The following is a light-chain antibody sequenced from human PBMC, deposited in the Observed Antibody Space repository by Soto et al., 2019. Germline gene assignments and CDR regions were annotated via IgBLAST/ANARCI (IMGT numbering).Light chain of an antibody. CDR2: DDS. J-gene: IGLJ1*01. CDR3: QLWDTISDRYV. Sequence: SYELTQPPSVSVAPGQTARITCGGGRVGTESVHWYQQKPGQAPVLVVYDDSNRPSGIPERFSGSNSANKATLTITRVAAGDEADSYCQLWDTISDRYVFGTGTKVTVL. CDR1: RVGTES. V-gene: IGLV3-21*02.